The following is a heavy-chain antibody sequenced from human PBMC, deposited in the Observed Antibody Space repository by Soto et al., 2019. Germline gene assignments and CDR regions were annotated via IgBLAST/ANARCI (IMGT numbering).Heavy chain of an antibody. CDR3: AGINGAAAGTDDY. V-gene: IGHV4-30-4*01. D-gene: IGHD6-13*01. CDR1: GGSISSGDYY. CDR2: IYYSGSN. J-gene: IGHJ4*02. Sequence: QVQLQESGPGLVKPSQTLSLTCTVSGGSISSGDYYWSWIRQPPGKGLEWIGYIYYSGSNYYNPSLQSRVTISVDTSKNQFSLKLSSVTAADTAVYYCAGINGAAAGTDDYWGQGTLVTVSS.